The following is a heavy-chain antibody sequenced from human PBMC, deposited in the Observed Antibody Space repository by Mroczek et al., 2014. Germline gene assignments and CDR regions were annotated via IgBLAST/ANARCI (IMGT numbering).Heavy chain of an antibody. CDR2: INHSGST. D-gene: IGHD2-15*01. J-gene: IGHJ6*02. Sequence: QVQLQQWGAGLLKPSETLSLTCAVYGGSFSGYYWSWIRQPPGKGLEWIGEINHSGSTNYNPSLKSRVTISVDTSKNQFSLKLSSVTAADTAVYYCARGGKYCSGGSCYLHGSIRNYYYYGMDVWGQGTTVTRLL. CDR3: ARGGKYCSGGSCYLHGSIRNYYYYGMDV. CDR1: GGSFSGYY. V-gene: IGHV4-34*01.